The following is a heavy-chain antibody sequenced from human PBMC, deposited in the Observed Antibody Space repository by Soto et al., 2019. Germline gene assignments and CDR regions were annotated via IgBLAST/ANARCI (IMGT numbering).Heavy chain of an antibody. D-gene: IGHD3-22*01. Sequence: QVQLLESGPGLVKPSETLSLTCSVSLDSISNSYWTWIRQPAGKGLEWIGHIYSSGNANYNPSLKSRVTMSLDTSKNQFSLSRKSVTAADTAIYYCAKGRGFYSDNYFDPWGQGTQVTVSS. V-gene: IGHV4-4*07. CDR3: AKGRGFYSDNYFDP. J-gene: IGHJ5*02. CDR1: LDSISNSY. CDR2: IYSSGNA.